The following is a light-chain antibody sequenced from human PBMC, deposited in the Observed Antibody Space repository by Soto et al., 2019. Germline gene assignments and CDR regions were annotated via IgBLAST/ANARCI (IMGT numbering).Light chain of an antibody. V-gene: IGKV3-11*01. CDR2: DAS. Sequence: EIVLTQSPATLSLSPGERATLSCRASQSVNSYLAWYQQRPGQAPRLLIYDASNRATGITARFSGSGSGTDFPLTISSLEPEDFAIYYCQQRSSWPPPTFGGGTRVDMK. CDR3: QQRSSWPPPT. J-gene: IGKJ4*01. CDR1: QSVNSY.